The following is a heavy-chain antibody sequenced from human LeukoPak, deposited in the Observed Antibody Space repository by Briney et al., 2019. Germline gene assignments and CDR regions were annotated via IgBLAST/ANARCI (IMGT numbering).Heavy chain of an antibody. CDR1: GFIFSDYY. CDR3: ARYGDSSGYNIFYD. CDR2: INSSGDDK. D-gene: IGHD3-22*01. J-gene: IGHJ4*02. V-gene: IGHV3-11*01. Sequence: PCGSLRLSCAASGFIFSDYYMSWSLQAPAKGLELVAYINSSGDDKYYAYSLKCRFTISRDNAENPLYLHLNSLRVEDTAVYYRARYGDSSGYNIFYDWGQGTLVTVSS.